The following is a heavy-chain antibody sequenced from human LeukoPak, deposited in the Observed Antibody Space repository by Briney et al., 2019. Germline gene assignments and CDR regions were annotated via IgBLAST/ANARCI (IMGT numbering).Heavy chain of an antibody. CDR2: INSDGSST. CDR3: ARDIVVVVAATPQGFDP. CDR1: GFTFSSYW. V-gene: IGHV3-74*01. Sequence: PGGSLRLSCAASGFTFSSYWMHWVRQAPGKGLVWVSRINSDGSSTSYADSVKGRFTISRDNAKNTLYLRMNSLRAEDTAVYYCARDIVVVVAATPQGFDPWGQGTLVTVSS. J-gene: IGHJ5*02. D-gene: IGHD2-15*01.